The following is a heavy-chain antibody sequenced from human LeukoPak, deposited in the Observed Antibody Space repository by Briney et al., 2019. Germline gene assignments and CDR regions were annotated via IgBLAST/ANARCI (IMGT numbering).Heavy chain of an antibody. Sequence: GGSLRLSCAASGFTFSTYGIHWVRQAPGKGLEWVAVVWYDAINKYYADSVKGRFTISRDNSKNTLYVQMNSLRAEDTAVYYCAKGHYYGSGSLDYWGQGTLVTVSS. CDR2: VWYDAINK. D-gene: IGHD3-10*01. V-gene: IGHV3-33*06. CDR3: AKGHYYGSGSLDY. J-gene: IGHJ4*02. CDR1: GFTFSTYG.